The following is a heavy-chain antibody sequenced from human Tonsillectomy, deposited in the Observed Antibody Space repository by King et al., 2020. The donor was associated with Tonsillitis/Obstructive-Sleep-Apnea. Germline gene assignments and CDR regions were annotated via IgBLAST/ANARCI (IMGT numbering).Heavy chain of an antibody. CDR3: ARDPEPYNWNYVGWFDP. Sequence: VQLVESGGGLVQPGGSLRLSCAASGFTFSSYSMNWVRQAPGKGLEWVSYISSSSTIYYADSVKGRFTISRDNAKNSLYLQMNSLRDEDTAVYYCARDPEPYNWNYVGWFDPWGQGTLVTVSS. CDR2: ISSSSTI. V-gene: IGHV3-48*02. J-gene: IGHJ5*02. D-gene: IGHD1-7*01. CDR1: GFTFSSYS.